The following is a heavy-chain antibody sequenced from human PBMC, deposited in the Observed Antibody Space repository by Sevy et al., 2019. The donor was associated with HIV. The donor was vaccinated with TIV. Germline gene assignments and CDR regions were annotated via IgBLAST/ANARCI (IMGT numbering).Heavy chain of an antibody. Sequence: GGSLRLSCTASGFTFSNFGMHWVRQVPGKGLEWVTFIRYDGSDKYYADSVKGRLTISRDDSKNTLYLQMDSLRAEDTAIYYCAKDLAGPGRRYFDYWGQGTLVTVSS. CDR3: AKDLAGPGRRYFDY. J-gene: IGHJ4*02. D-gene: IGHD6-13*01. V-gene: IGHV3-30*02. CDR1: GFTFSNFG. CDR2: IRYDGSDK.